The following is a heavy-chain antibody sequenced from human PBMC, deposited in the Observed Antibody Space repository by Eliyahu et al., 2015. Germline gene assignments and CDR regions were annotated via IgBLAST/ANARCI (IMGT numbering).Heavy chain of an antibody. V-gene: IGHV3-48*03. CDR3: ARVWPITTGAFDI. D-gene: IGHD3-10*01. CDR1: GFTFSSYE. CDR2: ISSSGSTI. J-gene: IGHJ3*02. Sequence: EVQLVESGGGLVQPGGSLXLSCAXSGFTFSSYEMNWVRQAPGKGLEWVSYISSSGSTIYYADSVKGRFTISRDNAKNSLYLQMNSLRAEDTAVYYCARVWPITTGAFDIWGQGTMVTVSS.